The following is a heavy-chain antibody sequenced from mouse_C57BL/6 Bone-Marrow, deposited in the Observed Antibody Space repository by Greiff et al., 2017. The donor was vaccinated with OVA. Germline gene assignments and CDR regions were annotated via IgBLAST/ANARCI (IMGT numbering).Heavy chain of an antibody. J-gene: IGHJ1*03. CDR3: ARGPLYPWYFDV. CDR1: GFTFSSYA. CDR2: ISDGGSYT. D-gene: IGHD2-1*01. Sequence: EVQGVESGGGLVKPGGSLKLSCAASGFTFSSYAMSWVRQTPEKRLEWVATISDGGSYTYSPDNVKGRFTLSRDNAKNNLYLQRSHQKSGDTAMYYVARGPLYPWYFDVWGTGTTVTVSS. V-gene: IGHV5-4*01.